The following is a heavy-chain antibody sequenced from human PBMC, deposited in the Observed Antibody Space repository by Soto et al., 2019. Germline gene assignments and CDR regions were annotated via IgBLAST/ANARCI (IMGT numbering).Heavy chain of an antibody. Sequence: QVQLQASGPGLVKPSDTLSLTCTVSGDSIGTYNWGWIRQPPGKRLGWIGYNNPALKSRVTISADTSTKQFSLRLSSVTAADTAVYYCVRQGIGALHGRVDVWGQGTTVTVSS. V-gene: IGHV4-59*08. CDR1: GDSIGTYN. D-gene: IGHD1-26*01. J-gene: IGHJ6*02. CDR3: VRQGIGALHGRVDV.